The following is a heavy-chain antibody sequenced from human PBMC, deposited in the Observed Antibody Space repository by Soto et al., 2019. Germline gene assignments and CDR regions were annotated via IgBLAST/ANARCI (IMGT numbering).Heavy chain of an antibody. CDR2: IYWNGDE. CDR1: GFSLNTSGVY. J-gene: IGHJ4*02. D-gene: IGHD3-22*01. Sequence: SGLTQVHPRQILTLTCSLSGFSLNTSGVYMGWIGQPPGKALEWLYLIYWNGDERNSPALKNRLTNTKDTSKNLVVIRMTNMDPVDTATYYCTLMYYYDGSGYYPTADYWGRGTLVTVSS. V-gene: IGHV2-5*01. CDR3: TLMYYYDGSGYYPTADY.